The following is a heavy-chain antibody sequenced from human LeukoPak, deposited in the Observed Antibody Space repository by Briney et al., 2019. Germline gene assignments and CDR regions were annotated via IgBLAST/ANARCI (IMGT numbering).Heavy chain of an antibody. V-gene: IGHV3-21*01. D-gene: IGHD3-10*01. J-gene: IGHJ4*02. CDR3: ARDRGYYYGSGSHFDY. CDR2: ISSSSSYI. Sequence: PGGSLRLSCAASGFTFSSYSMNWVRQAPGKGLGWVSSISSSSSYIYYADSVKGRFTISRDNAKNSLYLQMNSLRAGDTAVYYCARDRGYYYGSGSHFDYWGQGTLVTVSS. CDR1: GFTFSSYS.